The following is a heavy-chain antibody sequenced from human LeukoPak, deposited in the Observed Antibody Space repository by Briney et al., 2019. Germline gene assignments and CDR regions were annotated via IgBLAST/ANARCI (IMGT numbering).Heavy chain of an antibody. D-gene: IGHD3-10*01. J-gene: IGHJ6*02. CDR2: TYYRSKWYN. Sequence: SQILSLTCAISGDSVSSTRAAWDWIRQSPSRGLEWLGRTYYRSKWYNDYAVSVKSRISINPDTSTNQFSLQLNSVTPEDTAVYYCGRDGAYYGSGLDVWGQGTTVIVSS. V-gene: IGHV6-1*01. CDR3: GRDGAYYGSGLDV. CDR1: GDSVSSTRAA.